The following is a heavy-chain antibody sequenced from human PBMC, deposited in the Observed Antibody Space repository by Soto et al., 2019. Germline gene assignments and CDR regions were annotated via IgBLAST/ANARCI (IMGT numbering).Heavy chain of an antibody. CDR2: IYHTEST. J-gene: IGHJ4*02. D-gene: IGHD3-10*01. V-gene: IGHV4-4*02. CDR3: ARHDFGTFAN. Sequence: SETLSLTCAVSGDSVSSSFWWTWVRQPPGKGLEWIGEIYHTESTNYAPSLKSRVTISLDKSKNQFSLRWNSVTAADTAVYYCARHDFGTFANWGQGIRVTVSS. CDR1: GDSVSSSFW.